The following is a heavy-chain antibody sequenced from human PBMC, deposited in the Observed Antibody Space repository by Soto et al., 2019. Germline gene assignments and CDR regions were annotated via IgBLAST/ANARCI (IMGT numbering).Heavy chain of an antibody. CDR2: IYWDDGE. J-gene: IGHJ4*02. CDR3: AHSRNLITEDAQVADFDY. CDR1: GSSLTTDGEG. V-gene: IGHV2-5*02. D-gene: IGHD3-10*01. Sequence: QITLKESGPTLVKPAQNLALTCSFSGSSLTTDGEGVGWVRQPPGEALEGLALIYWDDGERYSPSLKTRLTITKDPSKTQVVLIMTNMEPVDTATYYCAHSRNLITEDAQVADFDYWGQGTLVTVSS.